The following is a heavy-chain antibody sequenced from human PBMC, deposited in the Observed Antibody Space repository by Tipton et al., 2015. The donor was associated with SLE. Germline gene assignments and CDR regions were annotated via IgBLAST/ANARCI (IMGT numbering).Heavy chain of an antibody. Sequence: LSCTVSGVSITSGGYYWSWIRQHPGKGLEWAGYIYYSGSTYYSPSLKSRVTISLDTSKNQVSLKLSSVTAADTAVYYCAKVRDDFWSGLPPVNAFDIWGQGTRVTVSS. CDR2: IYYSGST. CDR1: GVSITSGGYY. CDR3: AKVRDDFWSGLPPVNAFDI. V-gene: IGHV4-31*03. D-gene: IGHD3-3*01. J-gene: IGHJ3*02.